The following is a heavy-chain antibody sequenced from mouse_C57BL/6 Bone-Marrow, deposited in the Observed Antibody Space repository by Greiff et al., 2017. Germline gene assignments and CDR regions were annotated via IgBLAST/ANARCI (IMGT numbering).Heavy chain of an antibody. CDR2: IDPSDSYT. D-gene: IGHD1-1*01. CDR1: GYTFTSYW. CDR3: AREGGYYYGSSWYFDV. V-gene: IGHV1-69*01. J-gene: IGHJ1*03. Sequence: QVQLKQPGAELVMPGALVKLSCKASGYTFTSYWMHWVKQRPGQGLEWIGEIDPSDSYTNYNQKFKGKSTLTVDKSSSTAYMQLSSLTSEDSAVYYCAREGGYYYGSSWYFDVWGTGTTVTVSS.